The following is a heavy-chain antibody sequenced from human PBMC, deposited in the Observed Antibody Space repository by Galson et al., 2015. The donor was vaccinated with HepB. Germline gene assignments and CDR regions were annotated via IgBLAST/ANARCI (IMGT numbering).Heavy chain of an antibody. J-gene: IGHJ6*02. Sequence: TLSLTCTVSGGSISSGSYYWSWIRQPAGKGLEWIGRIYTSGSTNYNPSLKSRVTISVDTSKNQFSLKLSSVTAADTAVYCCARDRVDIVVVTATRYYYYYGMDVWGQGTTVTVSS. CDR1: GGSISSGSYY. V-gene: IGHV4-61*02. D-gene: IGHD2-21*02. CDR3: ARDRVDIVVVTATRYYYYYGMDV. CDR2: IYTSGST.